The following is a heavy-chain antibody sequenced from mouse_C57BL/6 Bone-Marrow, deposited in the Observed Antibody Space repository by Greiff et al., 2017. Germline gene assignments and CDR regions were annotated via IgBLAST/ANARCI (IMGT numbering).Heavy chain of an antibody. CDR3: ARPYYYGSSDYARDY. Sequence: EVKLVESGGGLVKPGGSLKLSCAASGFTFSSYTMSWVRQTPEKRLEWVATISGGGGNTYYPDSVKGRFTISRDNAKNTLYLQMSSLRSEDTALYYCARPYYYGSSDYARDYWGQGTSVTVSS. CDR1: GFTFSSYT. CDR2: ISGGGGNT. D-gene: IGHD1-1*01. J-gene: IGHJ4*01. V-gene: IGHV5-9*01.